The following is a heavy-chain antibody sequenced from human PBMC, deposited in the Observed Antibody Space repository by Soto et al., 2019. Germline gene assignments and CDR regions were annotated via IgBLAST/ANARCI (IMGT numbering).Heavy chain of an antibody. J-gene: IGHJ6*02. CDR1: GFTFRSYV. CDR2: ISASGGST. Sequence: HPGGSLRLSCVASGFTFRSYVMSWVRQAPGRGLEWVSGISASGGSTYYADSVKGRFTVSRDNSKNTVSLQMNSLRAEDTAIYFCAKDLHYAFWSGYFHYGMDVWGQGTTVTVSS. CDR3: AKDLHYAFWSGYFHYGMDV. D-gene: IGHD3-3*01. V-gene: IGHV3-23*01.